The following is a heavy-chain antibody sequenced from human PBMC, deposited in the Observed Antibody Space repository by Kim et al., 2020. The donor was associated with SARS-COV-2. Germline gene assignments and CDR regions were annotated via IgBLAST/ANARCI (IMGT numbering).Heavy chain of an antibody. CDR1: GGTFSSYA. CDR2: IIPIFGTA. V-gene: IGHV1-69*13. CDR3: ARDGRMYYDSSGYPVPNFDY. J-gene: IGHJ4*02. D-gene: IGHD3-22*01. Sequence: SVKVSCKASGGTFSSYAISWVRQAPGQGLEWMGGIIPIFGTANYAQKFQGRVTITADESTSTAYMELSSLRSEDTAVYYCARDGRMYYDSSGYPVPNFDYWGQGTLVTVSS.